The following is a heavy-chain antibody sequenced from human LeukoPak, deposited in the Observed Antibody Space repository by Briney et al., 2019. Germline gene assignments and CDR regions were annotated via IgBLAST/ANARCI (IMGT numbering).Heavy chain of an antibody. CDR1: GYTFTSYP. CDR3: ARDSREWFDP. CDR2: INAGNGNT. J-gene: IGHJ5*02. Sequence: ASVKVSCKASGYTFTSYPMHWVRQAAGQRLEWMGWINAGNGNTKYSQKFQGRVTMTRDTSASTAYMELSSLRSEDTAMYYCARDSREWFDPWGQGTLVTVSS. V-gene: IGHV1-3*01.